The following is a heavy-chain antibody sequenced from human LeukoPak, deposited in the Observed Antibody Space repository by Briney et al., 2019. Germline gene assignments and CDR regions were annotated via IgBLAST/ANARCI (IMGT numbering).Heavy chain of an antibody. V-gene: IGHV1-69*01. D-gene: IGHD3-22*01. J-gene: IGHJ3*02. Sequence: SVKVSCKASGGTFSSYAISWVRQAPGQGLEWMGGITPIFGTANYADKFQGRVTITADESKNTAYIEMSSLRSEDTAVYYCARDCGEDSSGCPDAFDIWGQGTMVTVSS. CDR3: ARDCGEDSSGCPDAFDI. CDR1: GGTFSSYA. CDR2: ITPIFGTA.